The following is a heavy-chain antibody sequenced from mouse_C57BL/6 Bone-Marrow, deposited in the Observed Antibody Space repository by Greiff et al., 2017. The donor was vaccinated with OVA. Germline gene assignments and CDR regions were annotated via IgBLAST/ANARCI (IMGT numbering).Heavy chain of an antibody. V-gene: IGHV5-6*01. CDR2: ISSGGSYT. CDR3: ARQYSNYPYYAMDY. J-gene: IGHJ4*01. CDR1: GFTFSSYG. D-gene: IGHD2-5*01. Sequence: EVQRVESGGDLVKPGGSLKLSCAASGFTFSSYGMSWVRQTPDKRLEWVATISSGGSYTYYPDSVKGRFTISRDNAKNTLYLQMSSLKSEDTAMYYCARQYSNYPYYAMDYWGQGTSVTVSS.